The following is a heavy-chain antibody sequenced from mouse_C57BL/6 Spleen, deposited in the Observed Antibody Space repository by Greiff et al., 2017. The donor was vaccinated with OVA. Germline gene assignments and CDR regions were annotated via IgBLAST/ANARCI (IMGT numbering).Heavy chain of an antibody. J-gene: IGHJ4*01. CDR2: ISYSGST. CDR1: GYSITSGYD. V-gene: IGHV3-1*01. D-gene: IGHD4-1*01. CDR3: ARASGTWYAMDY. Sequence: EVQVVESGPGMVKPSQSLSLTCTVTGYSITSGYDWHWIRHFPGNKLEWMGYISYSGSTNYNPSLKSRISITHDTSKNHFFLKLNSVTTEDTATYYCARASGTWYAMDYWGQGTSVTVSS.